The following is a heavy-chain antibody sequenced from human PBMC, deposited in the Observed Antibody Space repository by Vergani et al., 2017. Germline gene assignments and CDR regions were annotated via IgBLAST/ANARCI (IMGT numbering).Heavy chain of an antibody. V-gene: IGHV3-21*01. CDR2: ISSSSSYI. Sequence: EVQLVESGGGLVKPGGSLRLSCAASGFTFSSYSMNWVRQAPGKGLEWVSSISSSSSYIYYADSVKGRFTISRDNAKNSLYLQMNSLRAEDTAVYYCAREVLERRKGGWFDPWGQGTRVTVSS. D-gene: IGHD1-1*01. CDR3: AREVLERRKGGWFDP. CDR1: GFTFSSYS. J-gene: IGHJ5*02.